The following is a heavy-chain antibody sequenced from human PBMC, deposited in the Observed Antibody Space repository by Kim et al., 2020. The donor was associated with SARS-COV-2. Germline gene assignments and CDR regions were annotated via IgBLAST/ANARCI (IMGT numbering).Heavy chain of an antibody. Sequence: ASVKVSCKASGYTFTSYAMHWVRQAPGQRLEWMGWINANSGNTKYSQKFQGRVTITRDTSASTAYMELSSLRSEDTAVYYCARVAPYGYVWGSYRHDAFDMSGQGTMVTVSS. V-gene: IGHV1-3*01. J-gene: IGHJ3*02. CDR1: GYTFTSYA. CDR2: INANSGNT. CDR3: ARVAPYGYVWGSYRHDAFDM. D-gene: IGHD3-16*02.